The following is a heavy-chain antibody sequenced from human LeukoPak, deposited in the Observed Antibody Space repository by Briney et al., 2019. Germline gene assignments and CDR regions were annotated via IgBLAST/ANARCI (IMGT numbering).Heavy chain of an antibody. J-gene: IGHJ4*02. V-gene: IGHV4/OR15-8*02. Sequence: SSETLSLTCGVSGGSIRSTNWWSWVRHPPGQGLEWIGEISLSGQTNFNPSLNGRVTMSLDESRNQLSLKLTSVTAADTAIYYCSRESGAFCPFGYWGQGTLVIVPP. CDR1: GGSIRSTNW. D-gene: IGHD1-26*01. CDR3: SRESGAFCPFGY. CDR2: ISLSGQT.